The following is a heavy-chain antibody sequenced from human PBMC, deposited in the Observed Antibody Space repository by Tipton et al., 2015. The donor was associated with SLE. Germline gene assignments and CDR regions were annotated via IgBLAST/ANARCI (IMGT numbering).Heavy chain of an antibody. V-gene: IGHV3-53*05. CDR2: IFTGGRT. CDR3: ASPYGGDYYDSSGYHL. Sequence: SLRLSCAASGFTVNSIFMSWVRQAPGKGLEWISVIFTGGRTYYADSVKGRFTISRDNSKNALYLQMNSLRADDTAVYFCASPYGGDYYDSSGYHLWGQGTLVTVSS. D-gene: IGHD3-22*01. J-gene: IGHJ4*02. CDR1: GFTVNSIF.